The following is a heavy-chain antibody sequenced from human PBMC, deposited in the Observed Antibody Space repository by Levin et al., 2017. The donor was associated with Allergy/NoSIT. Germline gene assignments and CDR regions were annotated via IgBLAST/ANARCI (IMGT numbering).Heavy chain of an antibody. CDR3: TRDHGSGSGWFIDN. Sequence: GESLKISCTASGFSFGGYTMSWVRQAPGKGLEWVGFIRSKSYGGTTEYAASVKGRFTISRDDSNSIAYLELNSLKSEDTRVYYCTRDHGSGSGWFIDNWGQGTLVTVSS. V-gene: IGHV3-49*04. CDR2: IRSKSYGGTT. J-gene: IGHJ4*02. D-gene: IGHD6-19*01. CDR1: GFSFGGYT.